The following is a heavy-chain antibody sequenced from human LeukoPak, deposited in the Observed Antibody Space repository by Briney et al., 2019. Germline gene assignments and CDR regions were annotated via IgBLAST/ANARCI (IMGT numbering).Heavy chain of an antibody. V-gene: IGHV1-2*02. CDR2: INPNSGGT. CDR3: ARVYCSSTSCYAVDY. D-gene: IGHD2-2*01. CDR1: GYTFTGYY. J-gene: IGHJ4*02. Sequence: ASVKVSCKASGYTFTGYYMHWVRQAPGQGLEWMGWINPNSGGTNYAQKFQGRVTMTTDTPTTTAYMELRSLRSDDTAVYYCARVYCSSTSCYAVDYWGQGTLVTVSS.